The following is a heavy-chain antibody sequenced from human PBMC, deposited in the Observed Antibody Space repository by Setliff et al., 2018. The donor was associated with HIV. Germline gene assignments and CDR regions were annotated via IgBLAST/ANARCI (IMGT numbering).Heavy chain of an antibody. J-gene: IGHJ5*02. D-gene: IGHD3-3*01. V-gene: IGHV4-39*01. Sequence: SSETLSLTCTVSGGSMNSSSYYWGWIRQPPGKGLEWLGSIYYSGKTYDNPSLKSRVTLSVDTSKNQFFLKLNSVTAADTAVYYCSRSDFWVGYTALYNWFDPWGQGTLVTVSS. CDR3: SRSDFWVGYTALYNWFDP. CDR1: GGSMNSSSYY. CDR2: IYYSGKT.